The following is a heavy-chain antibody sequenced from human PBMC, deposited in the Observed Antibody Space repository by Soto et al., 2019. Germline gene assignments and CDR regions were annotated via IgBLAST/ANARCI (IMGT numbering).Heavy chain of an antibody. V-gene: IGHV2-5*02. Sequence: QITLKESGPTLVRPAQTLTLTCDFSGFSLSTYHMGVAWIRPPPGKALEWLALIYWDDDRRYSPSLKDRLAISKDPSSNQVVLTITNIDPGDSATYFCAHAGDYDLLTFDHWGPGTLVTVSS. J-gene: IGHJ4*02. CDR2: IYWDDDR. D-gene: IGHD4-17*01. CDR1: GFSLSTYHMG. CDR3: AHAGDYDLLTFDH.